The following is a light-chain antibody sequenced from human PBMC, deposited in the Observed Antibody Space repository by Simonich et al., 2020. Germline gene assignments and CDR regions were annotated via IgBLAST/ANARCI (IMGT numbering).Light chain of an antibody. V-gene: IGLV3-25*03. Sequence: SSELTQPPSVSVSPGQTARITCSGDALPQQYAYWYQQKPGQAPVLGIYKDSERPSGIPDRFAGSSSGTTVTLTISGVQAEDEADYYCQSADSSGTYVVFGGGTKLTVL. CDR2: KDS. CDR3: QSADSSGTYVV. J-gene: IGLJ2*01. CDR1: ALPQQY.